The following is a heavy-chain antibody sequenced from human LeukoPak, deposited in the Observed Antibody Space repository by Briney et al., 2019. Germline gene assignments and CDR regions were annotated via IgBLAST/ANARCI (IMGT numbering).Heavy chain of an antibody. D-gene: IGHD6-13*01. Sequence: GGSLRLSCAASGFTFSSYAMSWVRQAPGKGLGWVSGISGSGGGTYYADSVKGWFTISRDNSKNTLYLQMNSLRAEDTAVYFCANSQRSSWNYYFDHWGQGTLVTVSS. CDR2: ISGSGGGT. J-gene: IGHJ4*02. CDR3: ANSQRSSWNYYFDH. CDR1: GFTFSSYA. V-gene: IGHV3-23*01.